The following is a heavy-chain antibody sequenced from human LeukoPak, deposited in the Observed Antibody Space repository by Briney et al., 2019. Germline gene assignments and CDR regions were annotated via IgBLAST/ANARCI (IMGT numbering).Heavy chain of an antibody. CDR3: AKGSGFWSGYDAFDI. J-gene: IGHJ3*02. Sequence: GGSLRLSCPASGFTFSSYGMHWVRQAPGKGLEWVSAISGSGGSTYYADSVKGRFTIFRDNSKNMLYLQMNTLRAEDTAVYYCAKGSGFWSGYDAFDIWGQGTMVTVSS. D-gene: IGHD3-3*01. CDR2: ISGSGGST. CDR1: GFTFSSYG. V-gene: IGHV3-23*01.